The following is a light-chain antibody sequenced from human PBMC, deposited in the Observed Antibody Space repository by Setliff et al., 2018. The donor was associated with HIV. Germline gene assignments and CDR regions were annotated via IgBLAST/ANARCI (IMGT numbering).Light chain of an antibody. CDR2: SDH. CDR3: VSWDDSPV. V-gene: IGLV1-44*01. J-gene: IGLJ3*02. CDR1: HSNIGTNT. Sequence: QSVLTQPPSASGTPGQRVTIPCSGSHSNIGTNTVTWYQQLPGTAPKLLIYSDHQRPSGAPDRFSASKSGTSASLAISGLQSEDEADYYCVSWDDSPVFGGGTKVTVL.